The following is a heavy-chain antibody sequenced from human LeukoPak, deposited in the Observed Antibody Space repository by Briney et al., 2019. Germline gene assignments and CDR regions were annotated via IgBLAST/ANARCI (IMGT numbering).Heavy chain of an antibody. J-gene: IGHJ6*03. CDR1: GESLSGYY. CDR2: INYRGST. Sequence: PSETLSLTCAVYGESLSGYYGSWIRQPPGKGLEWIGEINYRGSTNYNPSLKSRATISLDTSKNQFSLKLNSVTAADTAVYYCARASYYFYMDVWGKGTTVTVSS. CDR3: ARASYYFYMDV. V-gene: IGHV4-34*01.